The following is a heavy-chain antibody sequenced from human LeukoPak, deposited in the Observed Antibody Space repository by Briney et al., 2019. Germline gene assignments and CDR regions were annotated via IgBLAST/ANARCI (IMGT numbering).Heavy chain of an antibody. Sequence: PSETLSLTCTVSGGSISSYYWSWIRQPPGKGLEWIGEINHSGSTNYNPSLKSRVTISVDTSKNQFSLKLSSVTAADTAVYYCASLTTVYYYYGMDVWGQGTTVTVSS. CDR3: ASLTTVYYYYGMDV. CDR2: INHSGST. D-gene: IGHD4-17*01. J-gene: IGHJ6*02. V-gene: IGHV4-34*01. CDR1: GGSISSYY.